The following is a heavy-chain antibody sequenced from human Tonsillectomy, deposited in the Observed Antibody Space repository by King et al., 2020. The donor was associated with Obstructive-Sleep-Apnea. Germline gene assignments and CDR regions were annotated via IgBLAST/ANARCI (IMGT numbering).Heavy chain of an antibody. Sequence: QLQESGPGLVKPSQTLSLTCTVSGGSISSGGYYWSWIRQPPGKGLEWSGDIYYSGSTSYNPSLKSRVTISVDTSKNQFSLKLSSVTAAATAVYYCARGGGSDYYDSSGYNYWGQGTLVTVSS. CDR3: ARGGGSDYYDSSGYNY. CDR2: IYYSGST. CDR1: GGSISSGGYY. D-gene: IGHD3-22*01. J-gene: IGHJ4*02. V-gene: IGHV4-31*03.